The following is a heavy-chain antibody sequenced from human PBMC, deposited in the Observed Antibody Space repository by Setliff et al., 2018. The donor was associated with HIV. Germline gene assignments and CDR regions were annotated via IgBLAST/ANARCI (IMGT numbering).Heavy chain of an antibody. CDR3: ARDLIRITPHGDLPF. V-gene: IGHV1-2*06. J-gene: IGHJ4*02. CDR1: GYTFTGYY. CDR2: INPKSGVT. D-gene: IGHD2-15*01. Sequence: GASVKVSCKASGYTFTGYYMHWVRQAPGHGLEWVGRINPKSGVTSYAQNFRARVTMTRDTSSTTAYMELSTLRSDDTALYYCARDLIRITPHGDLPFWGQGTLVTVSS.